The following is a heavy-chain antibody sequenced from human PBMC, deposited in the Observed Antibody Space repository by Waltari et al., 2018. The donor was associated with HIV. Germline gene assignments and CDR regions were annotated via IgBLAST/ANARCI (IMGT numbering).Heavy chain of an antibody. D-gene: IGHD1-26*01. V-gene: IGHV1-18*01. CDR1: GYTFISYG. CDR2: NSTYNTNT. CDR3: ARDGLRYSGTFYSDY. J-gene: IGHJ4*02. Sequence: QVHLVQSGAEMKKPGASVKVSCKASGYTFISYGISWVRQAPGHRLKWMGWNSTYNTNTNYARSLQGRVTMTTDTSTTTAYMELRSLTSDDTAVYYCARDGLRYSGTFYSDYWGQGTLVTVSS.